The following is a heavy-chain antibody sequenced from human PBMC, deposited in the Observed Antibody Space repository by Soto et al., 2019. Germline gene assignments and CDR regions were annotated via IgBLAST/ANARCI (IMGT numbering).Heavy chain of an antibody. CDR2: IYYSGST. V-gene: IGHV4-39*01. Sequence: QLQLQESGPGLVKPSETLSLTCTVSGGSISSSSYYWGWIRQPPGKGLEGIGSIYYSGSTYYNPSLKSRVTISVDTSKNQFSLKLSSVTAADTAVYYCARHRIAVAGGRRGFDYWGQGTLVTVSS. D-gene: IGHD6-19*01. J-gene: IGHJ4*02. CDR1: GGSISSSSYY. CDR3: ARHRIAVAGGRRGFDY.